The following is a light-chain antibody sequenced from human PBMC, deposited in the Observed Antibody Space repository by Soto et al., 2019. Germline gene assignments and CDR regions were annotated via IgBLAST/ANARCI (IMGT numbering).Light chain of an antibody. CDR3: LQVDVYPWT. J-gene: IGKJ1*01. Sequence: VIWMTQSPSLLSASTGDRVTISCRMSQGIRTYLAWYQQKPGKAPKLLIYSASTLQSGVPSRFSGSGSGTDFTLTISSLQPEDFATYYCLQVDVYPWTFGQGTKVDIK. CDR1: QGIRTY. CDR2: SAS. V-gene: IGKV1D-8*03.